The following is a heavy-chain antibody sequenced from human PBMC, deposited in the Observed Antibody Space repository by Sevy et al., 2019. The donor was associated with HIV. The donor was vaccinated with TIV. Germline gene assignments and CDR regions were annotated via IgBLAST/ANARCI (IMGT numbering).Heavy chain of an antibody. J-gene: IGHJ4*02. CDR1: GYSFTSYW. Sequence: GESLKISCKGSGYSFTSYWIGWVRQMPGKGLEWMGIIYPGDSDTRYSPSFQGQVTISADKSISTAYLQWGSLKASDTAMYYCARTTAGIWYYFDYWGQGTLVTVSS. CDR3: ARTTAGIWYYFDY. CDR2: IYPGDSDT. D-gene: IGHD4-17*01. V-gene: IGHV5-51*01.